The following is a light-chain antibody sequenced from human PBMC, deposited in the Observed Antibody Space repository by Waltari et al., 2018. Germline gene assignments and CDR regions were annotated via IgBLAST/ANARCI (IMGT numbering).Light chain of an antibody. CDR2: DVS. J-gene: IGLJ2*01. CDR1: SSDIGGYYS. CDR3: SSYIDSSTLEL. V-gene: IGLV2-14*03. Sequence: QSALTQPASVSGSPGQSITISCTGTSSDIGGYYSVSWYQQLPGKAPTLMIYDVSNRPSGVSSRFSGSKSGNTASLTISGLQAEDEADYFCSSYIDSSTLELFGGGTSLTVL.